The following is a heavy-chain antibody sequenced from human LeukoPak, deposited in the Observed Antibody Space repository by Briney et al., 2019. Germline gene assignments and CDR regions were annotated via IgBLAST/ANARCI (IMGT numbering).Heavy chain of an antibody. V-gene: IGHV3-48*01. Sequence: GGSLRLSCTASGFIFRSYSMNWVRQAPGKGLEWISYISSLSGTIDYADSVKGRFTISRDNAQNSLYLQMNSLRAEDTATYYCARDQGGGTSYWGQGTLVTVSS. CDR1: GFIFRSYS. D-gene: IGHD2-15*01. J-gene: IGHJ4*02. CDR2: ISSLSGTI. CDR3: ARDQGGGTSY.